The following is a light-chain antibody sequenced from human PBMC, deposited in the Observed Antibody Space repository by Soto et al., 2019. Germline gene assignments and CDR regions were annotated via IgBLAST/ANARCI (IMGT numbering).Light chain of an antibody. CDR2: DVT. CDR3: SSYAGNNYYL. V-gene: IGLV2-8*01. Sequence: QSAMTQPPSASGSPGQSVTISCTGTSSDVGAYKYVCWYQQHPGKAPKLMIYDVTKRTSGVPDRFSGSKSGNTASLTVSGLQAEDEADYYCSSYAGNNYYLFGTGTKLTVL. J-gene: IGLJ1*01. CDR1: SSDVGAYKY.